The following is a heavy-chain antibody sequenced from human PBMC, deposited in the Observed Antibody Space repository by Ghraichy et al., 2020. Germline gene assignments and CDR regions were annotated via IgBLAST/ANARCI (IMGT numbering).Heavy chain of an antibody. V-gene: IGHV1-58*01. CDR3: AAAPRYYYDSSGPPPPDY. Sequence: SVKVSCKASGFTFTSSAVQWVRQARGQRLEWIGWIVVGSGNTNYAQKFQERITITRDMSTSTAYMELSSLRSEDTAVYYCAAAPRYYYDSSGPPPPDYWGQGTLVTVSS. D-gene: IGHD3-22*01. CDR1: GFTFTSSA. J-gene: IGHJ4*02. CDR2: IVVGSGNT.